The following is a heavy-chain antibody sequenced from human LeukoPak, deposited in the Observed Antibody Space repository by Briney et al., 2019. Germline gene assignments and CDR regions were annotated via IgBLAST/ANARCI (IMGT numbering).Heavy chain of an antibody. CDR2: IRSKANSYAT. CDR3: TRRSPHNWNDVDAFDI. V-gene: IGHV3-73*01. CDR1: GFTFSGSA. Sequence: GGSLRLSCAASGFTFSGSAMHWVRQASGKGLEWVGRIRSKANSYATAYAASVKGRFTISRDDSKNTAYLQMNSLKTEDTAVYYCTRRSPHNWNDVDAFDIWGQGTMVTVSS. D-gene: IGHD1-20*01. J-gene: IGHJ3*02.